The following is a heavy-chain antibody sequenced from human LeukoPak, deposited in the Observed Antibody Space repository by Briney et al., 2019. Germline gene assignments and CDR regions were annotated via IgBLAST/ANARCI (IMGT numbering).Heavy chain of an antibody. CDR2: INHSGST. D-gene: IGHD6-13*01. V-gene: IGHV4-34*01. Sequence: PSETLSLTCAVYGGSFSGYYWSWIRQPPGKGLEWIGEINHSGSTNYNPSLKSRVTISVDTSKNQFSLKLSSVTAADTAVYYCARGRQRRVAAAGGYFDYWGQGTLVTVSS. CDR1: GGSFSGYY. CDR3: ARGRQRRVAAAGGYFDY. J-gene: IGHJ4*02.